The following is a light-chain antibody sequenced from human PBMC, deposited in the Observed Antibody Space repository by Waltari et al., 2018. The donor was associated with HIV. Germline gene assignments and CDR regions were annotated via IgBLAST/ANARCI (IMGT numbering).Light chain of an antibody. CDR3: QQYYSDPYT. Sequence: DIQMTQSPSTLSASVGTRVTITCRASQTISSRLAWYQQKPGKAPRLLMSKASTFESGVPSTFSGSGSGTQFTLTISSLQPDDFATYYCQQYYSDPYTFGQGTKLEIK. V-gene: IGKV1-5*03. J-gene: IGKJ2*01. CDR2: KAS. CDR1: QTISSR.